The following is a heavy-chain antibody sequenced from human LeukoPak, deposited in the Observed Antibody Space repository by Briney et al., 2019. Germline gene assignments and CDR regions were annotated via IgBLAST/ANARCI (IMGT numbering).Heavy chain of an antibody. CDR1: GFTFSSYG. J-gene: IGHJ4*02. Sequence: GRSLRLSCAASGFTFSSYGMHWVRQAPGKGLEWVAVISYDGSNKYYADSVKGRFRIARDNSKNTLYLQMNSLRAEDTAVYFCARDMGRAWYGPPDYWGQGTLVTVSS. D-gene: IGHD6-13*01. CDR2: ISYDGSNK. V-gene: IGHV3-30*03. CDR3: ARDMGRAWYGPPDY.